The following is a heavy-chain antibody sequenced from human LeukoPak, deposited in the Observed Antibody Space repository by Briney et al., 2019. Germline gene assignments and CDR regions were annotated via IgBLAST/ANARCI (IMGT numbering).Heavy chain of an antibody. V-gene: IGHV4-34*01. CDR3: ARVPEGYCSSTSCYGDYYYYYMDV. Sequence: SETLSLTCAVYGGSFSGYYWSWIRQPPGKGLEWIGEINHSGSTNYNPSLESRVTISVDTSKNQFSLKLSSVTAADTAVYYCARVPEGYCSSTSCYGDYYYYYMDVWGKGTTVTVSS. D-gene: IGHD2-2*01. CDR2: INHSGST. CDR1: GGSFSGYY. J-gene: IGHJ6*03.